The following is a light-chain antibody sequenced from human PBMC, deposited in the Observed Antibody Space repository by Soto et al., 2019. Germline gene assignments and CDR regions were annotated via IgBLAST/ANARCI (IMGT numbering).Light chain of an antibody. CDR1: SSDVGGYNY. CDR3: SSYTSSSTLVV. J-gene: IGLJ2*01. V-gene: IGLV2-14*01. CDR2: DVS. Sequence: QSALTQPASVSGSPGQSITISCTGTSSDVGGYNYVSWYQQHPGKAPKLMIYDVSNRPSGVSNRFSGSKSGNTASLTISGLQAVDEADYYCSSYTSSSTLVVFGGETKLTVL.